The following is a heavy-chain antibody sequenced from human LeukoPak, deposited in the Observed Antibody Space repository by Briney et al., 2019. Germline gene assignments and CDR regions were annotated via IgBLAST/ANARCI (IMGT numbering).Heavy chain of an antibody. CDR1: GGSISSGGYY. V-gene: IGHV4-30-2*03. CDR2: IYHSGST. D-gene: IGHD3-3*01. J-gene: IGHJ4*02. CDR3: ARHGSYYDFWSGHFDY. Sequence: SETLSLTCTVSGGSISSGGYYWSWIRQPPGKGLEWIGYIYHSGSTYYNPSLKSRVTISVDTSKNQFSLKLSSVTAADTAVYYCARHGSYYDFWSGHFDYWGQGTLVTVSS.